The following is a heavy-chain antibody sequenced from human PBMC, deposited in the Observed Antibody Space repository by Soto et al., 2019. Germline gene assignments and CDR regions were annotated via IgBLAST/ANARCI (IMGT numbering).Heavy chain of an antibody. CDR1: GGPVSSGSYY. D-gene: IGHD5-12*01. Sequence: SETLSLTCTVSGGPVSSGSYYWSWIRQPPGKGLEWIGYVYYSGSTNYNPSLKSRVTISVDTSKNQFSLKLSSVTAADTAVYYCARASGYDGFDYWGQGTLVTVSS. CDR3: ARASGYDGFDY. CDR2: VYYSGST. J-gene: IGHJ4*02. V-gene: IGHV4-61*01.